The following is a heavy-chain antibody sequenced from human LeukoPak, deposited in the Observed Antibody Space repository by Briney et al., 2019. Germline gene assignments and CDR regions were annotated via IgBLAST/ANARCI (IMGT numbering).Heavy chain of an antibody. D-gene: IGHD6-6*01. CDR1: GFTFGTYA. Sequence: GGSLRLSCAASGFTFGTYAMNWVRQAPGKGLEWVSLIIGNGGVIYSADSVKGRFTISRDNSKNTLYLQMNSLRAEDTAVYYCAKNTQYSGYYDCWGQGTLVAVSS. J-gene: IGHJ4*02. CDR2: IIGNGGVI. CDR3: AKNTQYSGYYDC. V-gene: IGHV3-23*01.